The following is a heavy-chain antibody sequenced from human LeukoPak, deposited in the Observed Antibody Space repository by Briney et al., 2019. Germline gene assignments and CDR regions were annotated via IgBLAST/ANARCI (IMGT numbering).Heavy chain of an antibody. CDR2: IKPDGSQI. CDR1: GFIFSSYE. V-gene: IGHV3-7*01. J-gene: IGHJ4*02. CDR3: ARDLNWETY. Sequence: GGSLRLSCAASGFIFSSYEMNWVRQAPGKGLEWVANIKPDGSQIYYVDSVKGRFTISRDNAKNSLYLQMNGLRAEDTAVYYCARDLNWETYWGQGTLVTVSS. D-gene: IGHD1-1*01.